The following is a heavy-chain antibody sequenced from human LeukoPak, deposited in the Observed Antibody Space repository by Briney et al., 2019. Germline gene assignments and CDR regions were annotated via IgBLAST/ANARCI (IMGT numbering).Heavy chain of an antibody. D-gene: IGHD3-22*01. J-gene: IGHJ4*02. CDR3: GRSHDSSGDYYGYFDY. CDR1: GGSISSSSSY. CDR2: IFYSGNT. V-gene: IGHV4-39*01. Sequence: PSETLSLTCTVSGGSISSSSSYWGWIRQPPGKGLEWIGSIFYSGNTYYNPSLKSRVTISVDTSKNQFSLKLSSVTAADTALYYCGRSHDSSGDYYGYFDYWGQGTLATVSS.